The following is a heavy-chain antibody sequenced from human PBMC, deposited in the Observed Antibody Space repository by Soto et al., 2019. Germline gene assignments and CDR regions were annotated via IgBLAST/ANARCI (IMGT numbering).Heavy chain of an antibody. V-gene: IGHV4-34*01. J-gene: IGHJ5*02. Sequence: SETLSLTCAVYGGSFSGYYWSWIRQPPGKGLEWIGEINHSGSTNYNPSLKSRVTISVDTSKNQFSLKLSSVTAADTAVYYCARKFTISITMVRGVIRSWFDPWGQGTLVTVSS. CDR3: ARKFTISITMVRGVIRSWFDP. CDR1: GGSFSGYY. CDR2: INHSGST. D-gene: IGHD3-10*01.